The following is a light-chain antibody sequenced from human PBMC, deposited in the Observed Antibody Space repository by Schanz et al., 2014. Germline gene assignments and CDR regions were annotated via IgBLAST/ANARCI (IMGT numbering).Light chain of an antibody. CDR3: SSYAGSNFVV. Sequence: QSVLTQPPSASGTPGQRVTISCSGSSSNIGSNTVNWYHQLPGTAPKLLIYSDNQRPSGVPDRFSGSKSGTSASLAITGLQAEDEADYYCSSYAGSNFVVFGGGTKLTVL. CDR2: SDN. CDR1: SSNIGSNT. J-gene: IGLJ2*01. V-gene: IGLV1-44*01.